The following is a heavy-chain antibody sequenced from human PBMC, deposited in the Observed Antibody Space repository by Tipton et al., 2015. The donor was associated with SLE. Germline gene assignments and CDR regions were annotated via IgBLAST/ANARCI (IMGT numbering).Heavy chain of an antibody. CDR1: GGSISSSSYY. CDR3: ARRLAWQLGVVGWFDP. Sequence: TLSLTCTVSGGSISSSSYYWGWIRQPPGKGLEWIGSIYYSGSTYYNPSLKSRVTISVDPSKNQFSLKLSSVTAADTAVYYCARRLAWQLGVVGWFDPWGQGTLVTVSS. J-gene: IGHJ5*02. CDR2: IYYSGST. V-gene: IGHV4-39*01. D-gene: IGHD6-6*01.